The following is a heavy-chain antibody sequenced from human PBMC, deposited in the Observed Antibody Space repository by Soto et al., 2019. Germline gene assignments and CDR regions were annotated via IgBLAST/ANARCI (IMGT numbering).Heavy chain of an antibody. J-gene: IGHJ4*02. CDR1: GFTFSSYG. V-gene: IGHV3-30*18. CDR2: MSYHGGNE. Sequence: QVQLVESGGGVVQPGRSLRLSCAASGFTFSSYGMHWVRQAPGKGLEWVAVMSYHGGNEYYADSVKGRFTISRDNSKNMLYLQMNSLRAQDTAVYYCAKEDGRYDILTAYLFDYWGQGTLVTVSS. D-gene: IGHD3-9*01. CDR3: AKEDGRYDILTAYLFDY.